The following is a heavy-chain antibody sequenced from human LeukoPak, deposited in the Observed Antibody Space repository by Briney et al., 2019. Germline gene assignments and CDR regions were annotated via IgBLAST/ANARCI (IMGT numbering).Heavy chain of an antibody. V-gene: IGHV3-9*01. Sequence: GGSLRLSCAASGFTFDDYAMHWVRQAPGKGLEWVSGISWNSGSIGYADSVKGRFTISRDNAKNSLYLQMNSLRAEDTALYYCAKGAYYYDSSGYDQGGFQHWGEGTLVAVSS. CDR3: AKGAYYYDSSGYDQGGFQH. CDR2: ISWNSGSI. CDR1: GFTFDDYA. D-gene: IGHD3-22*01. J-gene: IGHJ1*01.